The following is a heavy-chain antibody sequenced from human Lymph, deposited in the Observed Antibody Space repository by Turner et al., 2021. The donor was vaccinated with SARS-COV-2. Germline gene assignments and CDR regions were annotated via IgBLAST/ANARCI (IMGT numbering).Heavy chain of an antibody. V-gene: IGHV1-18*01. D-gene: IGHD6-19*01. CDR1: GYTFTSYG. Sequence: QAQLVQSGAEVKKPGASVQVSCKASGYTFTSYGISWLRQAPGKGLEWMGWIRTYNGNTNYAQKVQGRVTMTTDTSTSTAYMELRSLRSDDTAVYYCAVAGMNYDLLWKTYYSYGMDVWGQGTTVTVSS. CDR3: AVAGMNYDLLWKTYYSYGMDV. J-gene: IGHJ6*02. CDR2: IRTYNGNT.